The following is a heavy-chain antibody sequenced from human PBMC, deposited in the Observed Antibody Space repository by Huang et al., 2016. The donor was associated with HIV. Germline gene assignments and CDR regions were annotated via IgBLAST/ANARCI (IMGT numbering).Heavy chain of an antibody. J-gene: IGHJ4*02. CDR2: ISPNNGDT. D-gene: IGHD3-22*01. Sequence: QVQLVQSGGEVKKPGASVKVSCKASDYTFTSFGISWVRQAPGQGRGWKGWISPNNGDTNDAQKVQGRVTMTTDTSTSTAYMELRSLRSDDTAVYYCGGSSGYWSFDYWGQGTLVTVSS. CDR3: GGSSGYWSFDY. CDR1: DYTFTSFG. V-gene: IGHV1-18*04.